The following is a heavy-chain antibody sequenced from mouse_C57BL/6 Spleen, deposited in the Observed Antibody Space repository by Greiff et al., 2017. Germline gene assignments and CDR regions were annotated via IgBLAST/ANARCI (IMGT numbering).Heavy chain of an antibody. CDR2: IHPNSGST. D-gene: IGHD1-1*01. J-gene: IGHJ1*03. CDR3: AGYGSSYYWYFDV. V-gene: IGHV1-64*01. Sequence: QVHVKQPGAELVKPGASVKLSCKASGYTFTSYWMHWVKQRPGQGLEWIGMIHPNSGSTNYNEKFKSKATLTVDKSSSTAYMQLSSLTSEDSAVYYCAGYGSSYYWYFDVWGTGTTVTVSS. CDR1: GYTFTSYW.